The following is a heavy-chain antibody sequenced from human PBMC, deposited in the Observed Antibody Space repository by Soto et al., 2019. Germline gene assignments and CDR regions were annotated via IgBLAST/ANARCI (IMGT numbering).Heavy chain of an antibody. Sequence: GGSLRLSCVASGFTFNTYSMNWVRQAPGNGLEWVSSISSSGTSRYYADSVKGRFTISRDNAKNSLYLQMNSLTAEDTAVYYCAKATATGGGAFDICGQGTMVTVSS. CDR2: ISSSGTSR. CDR1: GFTFNTYS. D-gene: IGHD2-8*02. V-gene: IGHV3-21*04. J-gene: IGHJ3*02. CDR3: AKATATGGGAFDI.